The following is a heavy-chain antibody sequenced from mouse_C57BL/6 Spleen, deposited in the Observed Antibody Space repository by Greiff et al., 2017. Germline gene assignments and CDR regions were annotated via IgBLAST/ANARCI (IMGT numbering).Heavy chain of an antibody. J-gene: IGHJ1*03. CDR2: INPSTGGT. V-gene: IGHV1-42*01. Sequence: EVQLQQSGPELVKPGASVKISCKASGYSFTGYYMNWVKQSPEKSLEWIGEINPSTGGTTYNQKFKAKATLTVDKSSSTAYMQLKSLTSEDSAVYYCAKLGRNWYFDVWGTGTTVTVSS. CDR1: GYSFTGYY. CDR3: AKLGRNWYFDV. D-gene: IGHD4-1*01.